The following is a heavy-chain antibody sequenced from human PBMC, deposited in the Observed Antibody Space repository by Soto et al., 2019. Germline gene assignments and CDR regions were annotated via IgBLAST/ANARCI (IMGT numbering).Heavy chain of an antibody. CDR2: IIPIFGTA. CDR3: ARDCSGGSCYSGYYYYGMDV. CDR1: GGTFSSYA. J-gene: IGHJ6*02. D-gene: IGHD2-15*01. V-gene: IGHV1-69*13. Sequence: SVKVSCKASGGTFSSYAISWVRQAPGQGLEWLGGIIPIFGTANYAQKFQGRVTITADESTSTAYMELSSLRSEDTAVYYCARDCSGGSCYSGYYYYGMDVWGQGTTVTVSS.